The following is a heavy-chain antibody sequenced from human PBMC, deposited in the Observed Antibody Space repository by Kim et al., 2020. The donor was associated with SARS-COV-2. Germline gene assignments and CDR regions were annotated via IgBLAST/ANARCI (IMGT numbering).Heavy chain of an antibody. V-gene: IGHV4-30-2*05. Sequence: NPSLKSRVTISVDTSKNQFSLKLSSVTAADTAVYYCARDSSGYHWGWFDPWGQGTLVTVSS. CDR3: ARDSSGYHWGWFDP. D-gene: IGHD3-22*01. J-gene: IGHJ5*02.